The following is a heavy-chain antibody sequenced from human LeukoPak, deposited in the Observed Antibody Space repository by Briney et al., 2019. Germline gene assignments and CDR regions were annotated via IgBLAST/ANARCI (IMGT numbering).Heavy chain of an antibody. J-gene: IGHJ4*02. Sequence: GGSLRLSCAASGFTFSNYAMSWVRQAPGKGLEWVSGTSGGGGSTYYADSVKGRFTISRDNAKNTLYLQMNSLRAEDTAVYYCAKENLDDSSGYYYWSFDYWGQGTLVTVSS. CDR1: GFTFSNYA. CDR3: AKENLDDSSGYYYWSFDY. D-gene: IGHD3-22*01. V-gene: IGHV3-23*01. CDR2: TSGGGGST.